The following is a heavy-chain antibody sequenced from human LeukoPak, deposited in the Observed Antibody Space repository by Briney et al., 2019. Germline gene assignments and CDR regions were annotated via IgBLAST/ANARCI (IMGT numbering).Heavy chain of an antibody. V-gene: IGHV1-2*02. J-gene: IGHJ4*02. CDR1: GDTFTAHC. CDR2: IQPNSGGT. Sequence: ASVKVSCKASGDTFTAHCLHWVRQAPGQGLEWVGRIQPNSGGTNYAQKFQGRVTMTRDTSINTAYMELRRLGSDDTALYYCVQDASGPCTGLDFWGQGTLVTVSS. D-gene: IGHD3-10*01. CDR3: VQDASGPCTGLDF.